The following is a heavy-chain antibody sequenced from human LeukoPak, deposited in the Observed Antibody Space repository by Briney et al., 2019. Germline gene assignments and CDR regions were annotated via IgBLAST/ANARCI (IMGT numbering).Heavy chain of an antibody. CDR2: ISYDGSNK. Sequence: GGSLRLSCAASKFTFKNYGMHWVRQAPGKGLEWVAVISYDGSNKYYADSVKGRFTISRDNSKNTLYLQMNSLRAEGTAVYYCARVWSSSWSPFFDYWGQGTLVTVSS. CDR3: ARVWSSSWSPFFDY. CDR1: KFTFKNYG. J-gene: IGHJ4*02. V-gene: IGHV3-30*19. D-gene: IGHD6-13*01.